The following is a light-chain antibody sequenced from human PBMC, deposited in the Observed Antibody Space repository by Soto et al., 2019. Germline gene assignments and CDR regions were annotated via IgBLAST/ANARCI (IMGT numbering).Light chain of an antibody. CDR1: QSLSSNY. Sequence: EIVLTQSPGTLSLSPGERATLSCRASQSLSSNYLAWNQQKPGQAPRLLIYGASSRATGIPDRFSGSGSGTDFTLTISRLEPEDFAVYYCQQYGSSPSTFGQGTKLEIK. J-gene: IGKJ2*01. CDR2: GAS. CDR3: QQYGSSPST. V-gene: IGKV3-20*01.